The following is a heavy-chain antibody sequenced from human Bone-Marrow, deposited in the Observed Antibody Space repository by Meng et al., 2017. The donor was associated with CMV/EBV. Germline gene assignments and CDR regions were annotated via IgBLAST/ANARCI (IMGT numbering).Heavy chain of an antibody. D-gene: IGHD3-3*01. V-gene: IGHV3-30*02. J-gene: IGHJ6*02. Sequence: GGSLRLSCAASGFTFSSYGMHWVRQAPGKGLEWVAFIRYDGSNKYYADSVKGRFTISRDNSKNTLYLQMNSLRAEDTAVYYFAKVWAYYDFWSCLDAWGQGTTVTVSS. CDR2: IRYDGSNK. CDR3: AKVWAYYDFWSCLDA. CDR1: GFTFSSYG.